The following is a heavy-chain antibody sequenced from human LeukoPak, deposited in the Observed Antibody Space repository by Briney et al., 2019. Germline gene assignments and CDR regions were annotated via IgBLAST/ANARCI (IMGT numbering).Heavy chain of an antibody. CDR3: ARGSSWYVAPSDY. CDR1: GFTVSSNY. Sequence: GGSLRLSCAASGFTVSSNYMSWVRQAPGKGLEWVSVIYSGGSTYYADSVKGRFTISRDNSKNTLYLQMNSLRAEDTAVYYCARGSSWYVAPSDYWGQGTLVTVSS. J-gene: IGHJ4*02. CDR2: IYSGGST. D-gene: IGHD6-13*01. V-gene: IGHV3-53*01.